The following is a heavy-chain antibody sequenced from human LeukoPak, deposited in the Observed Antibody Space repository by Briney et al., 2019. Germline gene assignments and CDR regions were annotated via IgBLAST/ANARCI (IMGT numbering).Heavy chain of an antibody. CDR1: GGSFSGYY. D-gene: IGHD6-13*01. Sequence: SETLSLTCAVYGGSFSGYYWSWIRQPPGKGLEWIGYIYYSGSTNYNPSLKSRVTISVDTSKNQFSLKLSSVTAADTAVYYCAIGWYSANYWGQGTLVTVSS. J-gene: IGHJ4*02. V-gene: IGHV4-34*01. CDR2: IYYSGST. CDR3: AIGWYSANY.